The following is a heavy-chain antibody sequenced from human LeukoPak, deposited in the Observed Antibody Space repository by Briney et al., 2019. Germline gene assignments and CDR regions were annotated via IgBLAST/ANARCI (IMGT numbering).Heavy chain of an antibody. CDR1: GGSISSGGYS. D-gene: IGHD3-22*01. CDR2: IYHSGST. Sequence: SETLSLTCAVSGGSISSGGYSWSWIRQPPGKGLEWIGYIYHSGSTYYNPSLKSRVTISVDTSKNQFSLNLSSVTAADTAVYYCARESWEGTYYYNSSGYYLDYWGQGTLVTVSS. V-gene: IGHV4-30-2*05. CDR3: ARESWEGTYYYNSSGYYLDY. J-gene: IGHJ4*02.